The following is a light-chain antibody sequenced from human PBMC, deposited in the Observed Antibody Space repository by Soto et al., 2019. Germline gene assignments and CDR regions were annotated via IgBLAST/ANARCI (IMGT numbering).Light chain of an antibody. V-gene: IGKV3-15*01. CDR2: GAS. Sequence: EIVMTQSPATLSVSPGERATLSCRASQSVSSNLAWYQQKPGQAPRLLIYGASTRATGIPARFSGSGSGTEFTLTISSLQSEDFAVYYCQQYGTSLPSTFGQGTKLEI. CDR1: QSVSSN. J-gene: IGKJ2*01. CDR3: QQYGTSLPST.